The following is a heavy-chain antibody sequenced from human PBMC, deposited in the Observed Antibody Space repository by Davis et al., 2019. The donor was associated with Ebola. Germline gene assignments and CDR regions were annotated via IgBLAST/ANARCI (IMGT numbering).Heavy chain of an antibody. CDR2: INHSGST. CDR3: ARGRYSYGYFDY. J-gene: IGHJ4*02. CDR1: GGPISSSSYY. V-gene: IGHV4-39*07. D-gene: IGHD5-18*01. Sequence: SETLSLTCTVSGGPISSSSYYWGWIRQPPGKGLEWIGEINHSGSTNYNPSLKSRVTISVDTSKNQFSLKLSSVTAADTAVYYCARGRYSYGYFDYWGQGTLVTVSP.